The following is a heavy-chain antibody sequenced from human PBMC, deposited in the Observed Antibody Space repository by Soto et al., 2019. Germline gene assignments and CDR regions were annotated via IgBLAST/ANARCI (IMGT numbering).Heavy chain of an antibody. CDR1: GGSISSSSYY. J-gene: IGHJ4*02. CDR2: IYYSGST. Sequence: PSETLSLTCTVSGGSISSSSYYWGWIRQPPGKGLEWIGSIYYSGSTYYNPSLKSRVTISVDTSKNQFSLKLSSVTAADTAVYYCARHIAVAGTGITYYFDYWGQGTLVTVSS. D-gene: IGHD6-19*01. V-gene: IGHV4-39*01. CDR3: ARHIAVAGTGITYYFDY.